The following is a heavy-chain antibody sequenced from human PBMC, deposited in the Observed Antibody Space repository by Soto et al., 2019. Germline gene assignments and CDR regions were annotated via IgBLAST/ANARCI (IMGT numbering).Heavy chain of an antibody. Sequence: EVQVVESGGGSVQPGGSLRLSCAASGFTFSRYTMNWVRQAPGKGLEWLSYISGGGGTMSYAECVKGRVTISRDNAKNSLYLQMDSLRAEDTAVYHCARDKSGTYSIDYWGQGTLVTVSS. D-gene: IGHD1-26*01. V-gene: IGHV3-48*04. CDR3: ARDKSGTYSIDY. CDR2: ISGGGGTM. CDR1: GFTFSRYT. J-gene: IGHJ4*02.